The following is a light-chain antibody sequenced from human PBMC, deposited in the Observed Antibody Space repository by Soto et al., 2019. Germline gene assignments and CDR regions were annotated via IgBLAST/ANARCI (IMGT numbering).Light chain of an antibody. CDR1: QSVSSGY. J-gene: IGKJ2*01. CDR3: QQYGRSPAT. V-gene: IGKV3-20*01. Sequence: EIVLTQSPGTVSLSPGESATLSCRASQSVSSGYLAWYQQKPGQAPRLLIYAASNRAPGIPDRFSGSGSGTDFTLTISRLEPEDFAVYYCQQYGRSPATFGQGTRLEIK. CDR2: AAS.